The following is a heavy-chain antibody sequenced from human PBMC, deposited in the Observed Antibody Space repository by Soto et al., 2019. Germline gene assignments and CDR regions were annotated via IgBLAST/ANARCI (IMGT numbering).Heavy chain of an antibody. V-gene: IGHV3-13*01. J-gene: IGHJ4*02. CDR2: IGTAGDT. CDR3: AAGPFGVVTPNY. D-gene: IGHD3-3*01. CDR1: GFTFSSYD. Sequence: PGGSLRLSCAASGFTFSSYDMHWVHQATGKGLEWVSAIGTAGDTYYPGSVKGRFTISRENAKNSLYLQMNSLRAEDTAVYYCAAGPFGVVTPNYWGQGTLVTVSS.